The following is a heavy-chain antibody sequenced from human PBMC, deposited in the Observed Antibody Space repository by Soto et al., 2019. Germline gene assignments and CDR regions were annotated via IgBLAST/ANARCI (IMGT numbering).Heavy chain of an antibody. CDR2: ISGSGGST. V-gene: IGHV3-23*01. D-gene: IGHD6-13*01. J-gene: IGHJ4*02. CDR1: GFTFSSYA. CDR3: AKGGVEQQLVKR. Sequence: GESLKISCAASGFTFSSYAMSWVRQAPGKGLEWVSAISGSGGSTYYADSVKGRFTISRDNSKNTLYLQMNSLRAEDTAVYYCAKGGVEQQLVKRWGQGTLVTVSS.